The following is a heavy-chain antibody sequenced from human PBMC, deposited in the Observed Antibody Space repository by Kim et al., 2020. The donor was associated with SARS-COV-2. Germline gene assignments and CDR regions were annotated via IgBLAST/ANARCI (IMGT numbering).Heavy chain of an antibody. J-gene: IGHJ4*02. CDR3: ARRDGSGYEDFDY. Sequence: GGSLRLSCAGSGFTLSDYSIHWVRQAPGEGLEWVALISYDGSNRYYADSVKGRFTISRDNSKNTVFLQMSSLRADDTALYYCARRDGSGYEDFDYWGQGTLVTVSS. CDR1: GFTLSDYS. D-gene: IGHD5-12*01. V-gene: IGHV3-30*04. CDR2: ISYDGSNR.